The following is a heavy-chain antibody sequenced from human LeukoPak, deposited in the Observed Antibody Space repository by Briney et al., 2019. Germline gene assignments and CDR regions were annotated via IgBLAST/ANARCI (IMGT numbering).Heavy chain of an antibody. CDR1: GGSFSGYY. CDR3: ARHVPTYYDILTGYYVD. CDR2: INHSGST. Sequence: SETLSLTCAVYGGSFSGYYWSWVRQPPGKGLEWIGEINHSGSTNYNPSLKSRVTISVDTSKNQFSLKLSSVTAADTAVYYCARHVPTYYDILTGYYVDWGQGTLVTVSS. D-gene: IGHD3-9*01. V-gene: IGHV4-34*01. J-gene: IGHJ4*02.